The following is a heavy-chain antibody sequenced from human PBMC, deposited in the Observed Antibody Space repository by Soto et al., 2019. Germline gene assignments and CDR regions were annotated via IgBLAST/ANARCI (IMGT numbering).Heavy chain of an antibody. J-gene: IGHJ5*01. CDR2: IYKSATT. CDR1: GDSISNLDYF. D-gene: IGHD7-27*01. CDR3: ARGRYCLTGRCFPNWFDS. Sequence: SETLSLTCSVSGDSISNLDYFWAWIRQPPGQALEYIGYIYKSATTYYNPSFESRVAISVDTSKRQFSLNVTAVTAADTAVYFCARGRYCLTGRCFPNWFDSWGQGALVTVSS. V-gene: IGHV4-30-4*01.